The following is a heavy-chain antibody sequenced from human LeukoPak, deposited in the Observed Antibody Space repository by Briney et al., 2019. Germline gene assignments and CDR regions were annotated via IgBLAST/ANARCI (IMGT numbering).Heavy chain of an antibody. Sequence: GGSLRLSCAASGFTFSKYWMSWVRQAPGKGLEWLANIKEDGSEKYYVDSVKGRFTISRDNAKNSLYLQMNSLRAEDTSVYYCASGSREWWGQGTLVTVSS. CDR3: ASGSREW. CDR1: GFTFSKYW. V-gene: IGHV3-7*01. J-gene: IGHJ4*02. CDR2: IKEDGSEK. D-gene: IGHD3-10*01.